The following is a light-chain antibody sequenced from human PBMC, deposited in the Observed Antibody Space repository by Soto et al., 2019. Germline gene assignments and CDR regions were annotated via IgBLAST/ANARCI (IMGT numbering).Light chain of an antibody. J-gene: IGKJ1*01. Sequence: DIRMTQSPSTLSASVVDRVTITCRASESISSWLAWYQQKPGTAPKVLIYHASNLQSGVPSRFSGSGSGTEFTLTISSLQPDDFATYYCQQYNSYSFGQGTKVDIK. CDR3: QQYNSYS. CDR1: ESISSW. CDR2: HAS. V-gene: IGKV1-5*01.